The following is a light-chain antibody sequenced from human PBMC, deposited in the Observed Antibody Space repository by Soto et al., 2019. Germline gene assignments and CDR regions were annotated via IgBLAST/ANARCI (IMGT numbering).Light chain of an antibody. CDR1: SSNLGASYD. J-gene: IGLJ3*02. V-gene: IGLV1-40*01. Sequence: QSVLTQPPSVSGAPGQRVTISCTGNSSNLGASYDVHWYQQLPGAAPKLVIFGNRNRPSGVPERFSGSKSGTSASLAITGLQAEDEADYYCQAYDYSLTASVFGGGTKVTVL. CDR2: GNR. CDR3: QAYDYSLTASV.